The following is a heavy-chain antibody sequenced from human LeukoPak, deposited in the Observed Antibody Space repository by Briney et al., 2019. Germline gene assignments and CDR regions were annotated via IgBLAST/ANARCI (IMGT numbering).Heavy chain of an antibody. CDR1: GFTFDDYD. CDR2: DHI. V-gene: IGHV3-9*01. J-gene: IGHJ3*01. D-gene: IGHD6-19*01. Sequence: PGGSLRLSCEGSGFTFDDYDMHWVRQAPGKGLEWVSSDHINPADSVKGRFAVSRDNAKNSVYLQINSVRPEDTALYFCAKDFGAAVAGTGGALDVWGQGVMVTVSP. CDR3: AKDFGAAVAGTGGALDV.